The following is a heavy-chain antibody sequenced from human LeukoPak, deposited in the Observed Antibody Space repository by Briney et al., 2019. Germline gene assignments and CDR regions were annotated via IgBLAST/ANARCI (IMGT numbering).Heavy chain of an antibody. CDR1: GFTLSNYV. CDR3: ARDGGYFDAFDI. J-gene: IGHJ3*02. CDR2: IRYDGSNK. Sequence: GGSLRLSCAASGFTLSNYVMHWVRQAPGKGLEWVAFIRYDGSNKYYADSVKGRFTISRDNSKNTLYLQMNSLRAEDTAVYYCARDGGYFDAFDIWGQGTMVTVSS. V-gene: IGHV3-30*02. D-gene: IGHD3-10*01.